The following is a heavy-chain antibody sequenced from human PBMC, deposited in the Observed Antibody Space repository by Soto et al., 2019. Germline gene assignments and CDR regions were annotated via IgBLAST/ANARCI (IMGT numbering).Heavy chain of an antibody. CDR1: GFTFSSYW. V-gene: IGHV3-74*01. CDR3: ARCPTIAARPQTNWFDP. Sequence: PGGSLRLSCAASGFTFSSYWMHWARQAPGKGLVWVSRINSDGSSTSYADSVKGRFTISRDNAKNTLYLQMNSLRAEDTAVYYCARCPTIAARPQTNWFDPWGQGTLVTVSS. CDR2: INSDGSST. J-gene: IGHJ5*02. D-gene: IGHD6-6*01.